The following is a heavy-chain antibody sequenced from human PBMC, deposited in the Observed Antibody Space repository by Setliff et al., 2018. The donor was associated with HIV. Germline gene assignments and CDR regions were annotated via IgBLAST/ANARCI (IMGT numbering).Heavy chain of an antibody. D-gene: IGHD3-22*01. V-gene: IGHV3-72*01. CDR3: ASGSNQERSDYYYAFDI. Sequence: GGSLRLSCATSGFILSDYYMDWVRQAPGKGLEWVGRTRNKAYGYISEYAASVKGRFTISRYDSRNSLYLQMNSLKIEDTAVYYCASGSNQERSDYYYAFDIWGQGTMVTVSS. J-gene: IGHJ3*02. CDR1: GFILSDYY. CDR2: TRNKAYGYIS.